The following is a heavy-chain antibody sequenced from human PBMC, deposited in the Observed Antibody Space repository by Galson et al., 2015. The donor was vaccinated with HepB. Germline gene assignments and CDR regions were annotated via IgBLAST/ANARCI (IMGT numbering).Heavy chain of an antibody. J-gene: IGHJ4*02. D-gene: IGHD5-12*01. CDR2: ISYDGSNK. CDR1: GFTFSSYG. Sequence: SLRLSCAASGFTFSSYGMHWVRQAPGKGLEWVAVISYDGSNKYYADSVKGRFTISRDNPKNTLYLQMNSLRAEDTAVYYCAKVGDSGYGGSFDYWGQGTLVTVSS. V-gene: IGHV3-30*18. CDR3: AKVGDSGYGGSFDY.